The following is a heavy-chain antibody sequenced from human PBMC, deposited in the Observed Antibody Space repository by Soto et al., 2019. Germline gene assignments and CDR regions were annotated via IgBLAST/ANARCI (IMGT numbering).Heavy chain of an antibody. CDR1: GGSISSYY. Sequence: SETLSLTCTVSGGSISSYYWSWIRQPPGKGLEWIGYIYYSGSTNYNPSLKSRVTISVDTSKNQFSLKLSSVTAADTAVYYCATAPRFVGSGWSPFDYWGQGTLVTVSS. J-gene: IGHJ4*02. CDR2: IYYSGST. V-gene: IGHV4-59*01. D-gene: IGHD6-19*01. CDR3: ATAPRFVGSGWSPFDY.